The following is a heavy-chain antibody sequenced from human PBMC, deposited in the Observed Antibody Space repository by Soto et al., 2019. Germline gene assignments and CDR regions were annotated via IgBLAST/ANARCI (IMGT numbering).Heavy chain of an antibody. CDR3: ARETYRGFYFDY. CDR2: INSDGSRT. V-gene: IGHV3-74*01. J-gene: IGHJ4*02. D-gene: IGHD4-4*01. CDR1: GFTFTDYW. Sequence: PVGSLRLSCAASGFTFTDYWTHWVRQAPGKGLVWVSRINSDGSRTSYADSVTGRFTISRDNAKNTLYLQMNSLRVEDTALYYCARETYRGFYFDYWGQGTLVTAPQ.